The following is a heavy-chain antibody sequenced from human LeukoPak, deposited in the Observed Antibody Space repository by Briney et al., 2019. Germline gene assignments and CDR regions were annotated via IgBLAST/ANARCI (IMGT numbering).Heavy chain of an antibody. J-gene: IGHJ5*01. Sequence: GGSLTLSCAASGFTYSHYGMHWVRQAPGKGLEWVAVIWSDGTEKYYGDAVKGRFTISRDNSIKPLYLQMNSLRGDGAAVYYCAKDAQRGFDYSNSLESWGQGTLVTGSS. D-gene: IGHD4-11*01. V-gene: IGHV3-33*06. CDR3: AKDAQRGFDYSNSLES. CDR1: GFTYSHYG. CDR2: IWSDGTEK.